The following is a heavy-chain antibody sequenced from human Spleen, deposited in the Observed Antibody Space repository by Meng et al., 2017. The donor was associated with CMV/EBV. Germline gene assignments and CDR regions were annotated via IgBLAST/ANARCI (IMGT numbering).Heavy chain of an antibody. Sequence: LSLTCAASGFTFSSYSMIWVRQAPGKGLEWVSSITSSGGYVYYADSVKGRFTISRDNAKNSLYLQMNSLRAEDTAVYYCARDLLEGATIYWGQGTLVTVSS. D-gene: IGHD1-26*01. V-gene: IGHV3-21*01. J-gene: IGHJ4*02. CDR2: ITSSGGYV. CDR1: GFTFSSYS. CDR3: ARDLLEGATIY.